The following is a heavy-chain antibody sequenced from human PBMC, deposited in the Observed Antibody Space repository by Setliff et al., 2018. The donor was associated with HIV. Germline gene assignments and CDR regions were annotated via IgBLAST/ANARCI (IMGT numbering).Heavy chain of an antibody. D-gene: IGHD3-22*01. CDR2: IYPNTGGT. J-gene: IGHJ3*02. V-gene: IGHV1-2*02. Sequence: ASVKVSCKASGYTFTDYYIHWVRQAPGQGLEWMGWIYPNTGGTNYAQKFQGRVTMTRDASSSTAYMDLSSLTSEDTAVYYCARRHFYDSSGQVWAFDIWGQGTMVTVSS. CDR1: GYTFTDYY. CDR3: ARRHFYDSSGQVWAFDI.